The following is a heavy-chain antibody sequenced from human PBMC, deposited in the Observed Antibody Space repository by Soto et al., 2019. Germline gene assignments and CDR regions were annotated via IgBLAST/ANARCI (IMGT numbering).Heavy chain of an antibody. V-gene: IGHV4-34*01. CDR3: SRDVGTRAVANFDY. J-gene: IGHJ4*01. CDR1: GGSFSGYY. Sequence: QVQLQQWGAGLLKPSETLSLTCAVYGGSFSGYYWSWIRQPPGKGLEWIGEINHSGSTNYNPSLKSRVTISVDTSKNQFSLKLSSVTAADTAVYYCSRDVGTRAVANFDYCGHGTLVTVSS. D-gene: IGHD1-26*01. CDR2: INHSGST.